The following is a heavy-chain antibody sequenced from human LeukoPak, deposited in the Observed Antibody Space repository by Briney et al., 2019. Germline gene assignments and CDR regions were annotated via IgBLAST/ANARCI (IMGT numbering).Heavy chain of an antibody. CDR1: GFTFSSYG. Sequence: PGGSLRLSCAASGFTFSSYGMHWVRQAPGKGLEWVAVIWYDGSNKYYADSVKGRFTISRDNSKNTLYLQMNSLRAEDTAVYYCARDQTPYYYGSGTPRVWGQGTTVTVSS. CDR2: IWYDGSNK. D-gene: IGHD3-10*01. V-gene: IGHV3-33*01. J-gene: IGHJ6*02. CDR3: ARDQTPYYYGSGTPRV.